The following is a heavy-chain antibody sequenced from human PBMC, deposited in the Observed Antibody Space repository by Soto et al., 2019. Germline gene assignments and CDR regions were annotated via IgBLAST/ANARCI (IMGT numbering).Heavy chain of an antibody. J-gene: IGHJ5*02. CDR2: IYYSGST. Sequence: SETLSLTCTVSGGSISSSSYYWGWIRQPPGKGLEWIGSIYYSGSTYYNPSLKSRVTISVDTSKNQFSLKLSSVTAADTAVYYCARPSEWLFGWFDPWGQGTLVTVSS. V-gene: IGHV4-39*01. CDR1: GGSISSSSYY. D-gene: IGHD3-3*01. CDR3: ARPSEWLFGWFDP.